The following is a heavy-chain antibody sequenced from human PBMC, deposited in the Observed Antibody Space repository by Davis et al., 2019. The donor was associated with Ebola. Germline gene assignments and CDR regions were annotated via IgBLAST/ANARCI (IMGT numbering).Heavy chain of an antibody. D-gene: IGHD2-15*01. J-gene: IGHJ4*02. CDR3: ARDNGYCSGGSCYSWGDY. V-gene: IGHV7-4-1*02. CDR2: LNTENGNP. Sequence: AASVKVSCKASGYTFRRYAMNWVRQAPGQGPEWMGWLNTENGNPTYAQGFTGRFLFSLDTSVNTAYLQINGLKAEDTAVYYCARDNGYCSGGSCYSWGDYWGQGTLVTVSS. CDR1: GYTFRRYA.